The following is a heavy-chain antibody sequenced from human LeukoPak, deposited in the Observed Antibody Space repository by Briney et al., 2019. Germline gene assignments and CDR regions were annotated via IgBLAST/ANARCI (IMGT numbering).Heavy chain of an antibody. V-gene: IGHV4-34*01. J-gene: IGHJ4*02. Sequence: SETLSLTCAVYGGSFSGYYWSWIRQPPGKGLEWIGEINHSGSTNYNPSLKSRVTISVDTSKNQFSLKLSSVTAADTAVYYCARMGGSYYSDYCGQGTLVTVSS. CDR3: ARMGGSYYSDY. CDR2: INHSGST. D-gene: IGHD1-26*01. CDR1: GGSFSGYY.